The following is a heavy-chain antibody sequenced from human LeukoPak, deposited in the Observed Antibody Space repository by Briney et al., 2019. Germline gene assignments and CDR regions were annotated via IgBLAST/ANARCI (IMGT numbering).Heavy chain of an antibody. CDR3: ARPVYCSGGSCFNYFDY. D-gene: IGHD2-15*01. J-gene: IGHJ4*02. CDR2: ISYDGNNK. V-gene: IGHV3-30-3*01. Sequence: GGSLRLSCAASGFTFSSYAMHWVRQAPGKGLEWVAVISYDGNNKYYADSVKGRFTISRDNSKNILYLQMNSLRAEDTAVYYCARPVYCSGGSCFNYFDYWGQGILVTVSS. CDR1: GFTFSSYA.